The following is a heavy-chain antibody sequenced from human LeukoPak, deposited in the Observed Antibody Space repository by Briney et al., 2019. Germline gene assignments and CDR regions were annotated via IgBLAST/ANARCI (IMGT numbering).Heavy chain of an antibody. J-gene: IGHJ6*03. V-gene: IGHV3-33*06. CDR1: GFTFSSYG. D-gene: IGHD3-3*01. CDR2: IWYDGRNK. CDR3: AKTYYDFWSGYSHYYYYYYMDV. Sequence: GGSLRLSCAASGFTFSSYGMHWVRQAPGKGLEWVAVIWYDGRNKYYADSVKGRFTISRDNSKNTLYLQMNSLRAEDTAVYYCAKTYYDFWSGYSHYYYYYYMDVWGKGTTVTVSS.